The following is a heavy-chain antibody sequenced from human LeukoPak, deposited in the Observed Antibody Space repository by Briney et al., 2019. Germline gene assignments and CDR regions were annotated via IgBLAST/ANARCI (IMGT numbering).Heavy chain of an antibody. D-gene: IGHD4-17*01. Sequence: PGGSLRLSCAASGFTFSSYAMHWVRQAPGKGLEWVAVISYDGSNKYYADSVKGRFTISRDNSKNTLYLQMNSPRAEDTAAYYCARDWVHDYGADLLYNWFDPWGQGTLVTVSS. J-gene: IGHJ5*02. CDR1: GFTFSSYA. V-gene: IGHV3-30*04. CDR3: ARDWVHDYGADLLYNWFDP. CDR2: ISYDGSNK.